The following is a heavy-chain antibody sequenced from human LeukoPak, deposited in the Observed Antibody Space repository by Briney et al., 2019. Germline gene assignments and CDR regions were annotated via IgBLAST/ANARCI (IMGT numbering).Heavy chain of an antibody. J-gene: IGHJ4*02. CDR1: GFTFSSYW. Sequence: PGRSLRLSCAASGFTFSSYWMSWVRQAPGKGLEWVANIKQDGSEKYYVDSVKGRFTISRDNAKNSLYLQMNSLRAEDTAVYYCARVALGDKYYDFWSGYYELDYWGQGTLVTVSS. D-gene: IGHD3-3*01. V-gene: IGHV3-7*01. CDR2: IKQDGSEK. CDR3: ARVALGDKYYDFWSGYYELDY.